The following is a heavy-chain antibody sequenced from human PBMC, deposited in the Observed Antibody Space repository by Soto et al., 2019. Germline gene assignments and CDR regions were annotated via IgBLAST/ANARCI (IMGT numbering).Heavy chain of an antibody. D-gene: IGHD1-1*01. CDR2: INAGNGNT. CDR1: GYTFTSYA. CDR3: ARGDERYYYYYGMDV. V-gene: IGHV1-3*01. J-gene: IGHJ6*02. Sequence: ASVKVSCKASGYTFTSYAMHWVRQAPGQRLEWMGWINAGNGNTKYSQKFQGRVTITRDTSASTAYMELSSLGSEDTAVYYCARGDERYYYYYGMDVWGQGTTVTVSS.